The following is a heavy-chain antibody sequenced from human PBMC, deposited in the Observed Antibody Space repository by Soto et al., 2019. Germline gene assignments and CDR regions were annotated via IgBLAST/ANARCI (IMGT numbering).Heavy chain of an antibody. CDR2: IYWDDDK. CDR3: AHIPNYYQYDWFDP. V-gene: IGHV2-5*02. D-gene: IGHD3-16*01. J-gene: IGHJ5*02. CDR1: GFSLTTRGVG. Sequence: QITLKESGPTLVKPTQTLTLTCTFSGFSLTTRGVGVGWIRQPPGKALECLALIYWDDDKRYSPSLQSRLSITKDPSKDQIVLTMTNVDPVDTATYYCAHIPNYYQYDWFDPWGQGTLFSVSS.